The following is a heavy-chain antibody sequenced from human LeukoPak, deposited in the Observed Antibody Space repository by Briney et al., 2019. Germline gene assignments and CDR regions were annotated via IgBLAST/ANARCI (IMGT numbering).Heavy chain of an antibody. V-gene: IGHV3-9*01. D-gene: IGHD3-22*01. CDR2: ISWNSGSI. CDR1: GFTFDDYA. Sequence: GGSLRLSCAASGFTFDDYAMHWVRQAPGKGLEWVSGISWNSGSIGYADSVKGRFTISRDNAKNSLYLQMNSLRAEDTAVYYCAKDIAMIVVDDAFDIWGQGKMVPVSS. CDR3: AKDIAMIVVDDAFDI. J-gene: IGHJ3*02.